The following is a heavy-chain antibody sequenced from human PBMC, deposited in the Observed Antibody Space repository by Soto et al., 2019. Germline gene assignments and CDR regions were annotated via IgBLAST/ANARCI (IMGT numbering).Heavy chain of an antibody. CDR2: ISAYNGNT. V-gene: IGHV1-18*01. Sequence: QVQLVQSGAEVKKPGASVKVSCKASGYTFTSYGISWVRQAPGQGLEWMGWISAYNGNTNYAQKLQGRVTMTTDTSTSTAYMELRSRRSDDTAVYYCARALPGTTSQGCAFDIWGQGTMVTVSS. CDR3: ARALPGTTSQGCAFDI. J-gene: IGHJ3*02. CDR1: GYTFTSYG. D-gene: IGHD4-17*01.